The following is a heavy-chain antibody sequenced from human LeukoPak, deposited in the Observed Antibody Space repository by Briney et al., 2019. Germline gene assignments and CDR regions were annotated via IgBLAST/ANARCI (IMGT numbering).Heavy chain of an antibody. Sequence: PGGSLRLSCAASGFTFSSYAMHWVRQAPGKGLEWVAVISYDGSNKYYADSVKGRFTISRDNSKNTLYLQMNSLRAEDTAVYYCATDVDRGFDYWGQGTLVTVSS. D-gene: IGHD3-22*01. J-gene: IGHJ4*02. CDR2: ISYDGSNK. CDR3: ATDVDRGFDY. V-gene: IGHV3-30*14. CDR1: GFTFSSYA.